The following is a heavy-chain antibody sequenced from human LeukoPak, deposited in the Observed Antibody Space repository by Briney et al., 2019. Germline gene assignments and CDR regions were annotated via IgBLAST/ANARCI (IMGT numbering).Heavy chain of an antibody. J-gene: IGHJ3*02. CDR3: ARHWVAYKSPSNVLDI. Sequence: SETLSLTCIVSGGSFSGYCRSWIRQPPGKGLEWIGYIYYSGSTNYNPSLKSRVTMSGDTPKNQLSLRLSPVAAADTAVYYRARHWVAYKSPSNVLDIWGQGTMVTVSS. D-gene: IGHD1-14*01. CDR1: GGSFSGYC. CDR2: IYYSGST. V-gene: IGHV4-59*08.